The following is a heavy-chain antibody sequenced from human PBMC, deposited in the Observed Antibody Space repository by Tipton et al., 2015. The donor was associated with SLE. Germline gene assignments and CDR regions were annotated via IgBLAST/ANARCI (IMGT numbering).Heavy chain of an antibody. Sequence: TLSLTCTVSGGSISSYYWRWIRQPPGKGLEWIGYIYYRGSTNYNPSLKSRVTISVDTSKNQFSLKLSSVTAADTAVYYCGGWWHDAFDIWGQGTMVTVSS. CDR2: IYYRGST. J-gene: IGHJ3*02. V-gene: IGHV4-59*01. CDR3: GGWWHDAFDI. CDR1: GGSISSYY. D-gene: IGHD2-8*02.